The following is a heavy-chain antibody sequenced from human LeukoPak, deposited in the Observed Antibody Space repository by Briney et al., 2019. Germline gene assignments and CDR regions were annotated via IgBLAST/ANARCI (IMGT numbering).Heavy chain of an antibody. CDR1: GGSFSGYY. D-gene: IGHD1-26*01. J-gene: IGHJ4*02. V-gene: IGHV4-34*01. Sequence: SETLSLTCAVYGGSFSGYYWSWIRQPPGKGLEWIGEINHSGSTNYNPSLKSRVTISIDTSKNQFSLRLNSVTAADTAMYFCVKSGGYGLIDYWGQGTLVTVSS. CDR3: VKSGGYGLIDY. CDR2: INHSGST.